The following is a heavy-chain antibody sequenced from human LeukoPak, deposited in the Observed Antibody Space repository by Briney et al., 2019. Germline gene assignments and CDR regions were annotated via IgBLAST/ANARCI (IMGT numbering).Heavy chain of an antibody. D-gene: IGHD2-15*01. CDR3: ARDPSLFSGYFDS. Sequence: ETLSLTCTVSGGSISSYYWSWIRQPAGKGLEWFGRIYPSGSTSYDPSLKSRVSMSVDTSKNQFYLKLTSVTAADTAVYYCARDPSLFSGYFDSWGQGTLVTVSS. CDR1: GGSISSYY. J-gene: IGHJ4*02. V-gene: IGHV4-4*07. CDR2: IYPSGST.